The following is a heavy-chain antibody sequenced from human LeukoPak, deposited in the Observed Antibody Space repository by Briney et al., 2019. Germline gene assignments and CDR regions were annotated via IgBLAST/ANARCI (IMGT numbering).Heavy chain of an antibody. D-gene: IGHD3-10*01. CDR1: GFTFSSYS. CDR3: ASGSGSYRTPYYYMDV. V-gene: IGHV3-48*01. CDR2: ISRSSSTI. Sequence: PGGSLRVSCAAPGFTFSSYSMNWVRQAPGKGLEWVSYISRSSSTIYYADSVKGRFTISRDNSKNTLYLQMNNLRAEDTAVYYCASGSGSYRTPYYYMDVWGKGTTVTVSS. J-gene: IGHJ6*03.